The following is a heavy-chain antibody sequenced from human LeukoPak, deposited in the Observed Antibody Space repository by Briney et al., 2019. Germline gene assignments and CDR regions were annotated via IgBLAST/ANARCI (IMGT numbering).Heavy chain of an antibody. Sequence: GGSLRLSCAASGFTFSSYWMSWVRQAPGMGLELVANIKEDGSEKYYVDSVKGRFTISRDNARNSLYLQLNSLRAGDTAVYYCARASGGYFDYWGREPWPPSPQ. J-gene: IGHJ4*02. CDR2: IKEDGSEK. V-gene: IGHV3-7*01. CDR3: ARASGGYFDY. CDR1: GFTFSSYW. D-gene: IGHD6-25*01.